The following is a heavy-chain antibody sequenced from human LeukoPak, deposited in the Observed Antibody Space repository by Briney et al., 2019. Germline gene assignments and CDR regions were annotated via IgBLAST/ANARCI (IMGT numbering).Heavy chain of an antibody. D-gene: IGHD2-15*01. V-gene: IGHV1-18*01. J-gene: IGHJ3*02. CDR1: GYTFTNYG. Sequence: ASVKVSCKASGYTFTNYGISWVRQAPGQGLEWVGWISGYNGNTKYAQKLLGRVIMTTDTPTTTVYMGLRSLRSDDTAVYYCARELGSGGSCRALDIWGQGTMVTVSS. CDR3: ARELGSGGSCRALDI. CDR2: ISGYNGNT.